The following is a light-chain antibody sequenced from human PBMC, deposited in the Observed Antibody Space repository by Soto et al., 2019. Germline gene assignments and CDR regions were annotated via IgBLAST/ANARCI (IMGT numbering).Light chain of an antibody. CDR1: QSVGSN. V-gene: IGKV3-15*01. Sequence: EIVTMQSSATLPVSPGERPTLSCRDSQSVGSNLAWYQQKPGQAPRLLIYGASTRATGIPARFSGSGSGTEFTLTISSLQSEDFAVYYCQQYDNWPLTFGGGTKVDIK. CDR2: GAS. J-gene: IGKJ4*01. CDR3: QQYDNWPLT.